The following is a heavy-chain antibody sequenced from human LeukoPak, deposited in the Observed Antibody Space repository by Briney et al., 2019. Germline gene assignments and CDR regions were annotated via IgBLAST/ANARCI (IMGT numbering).Heavy chain of an antibody. V-gene: IGHV1-3*01. J-gene: IGHJ5*02. CDR3: ARERDYGSRYDP. D-gene: IGHD3-10*01. CDR2: INAGNGNT. Sequence: ASVKVSCKASGYTFTSYAMHWVRQAPGQRLEWMGWINAGNGNTKYSQKFQGRVTITRDTSASTAYMALSSLRSEDTAVYCCARERDYGSRYDPWGQGTLVTVSS. CDR1: GYTFTSYA.